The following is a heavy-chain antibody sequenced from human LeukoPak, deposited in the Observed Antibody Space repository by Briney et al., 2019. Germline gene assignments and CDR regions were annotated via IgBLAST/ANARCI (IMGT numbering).Heavy chain of an antibody. J-gene: IGHJ4*02. CDR2: IGGSGGGT. CDR1: GFTFSSYA. Sequence: LPGGSLRLSCAASGFTFSSYAMSWVRQAPGKGLEWVSAIGGSGGGTFYADSVQGRFTISRDNSKTTLYLQMNSLRAEDTAVYYCARDLKYYFDTSGYPGYFFDYWGQGTLVTVSS. D-gene: IGHD2/OR15-2a*01. V-gene: IGHV3-23*01. CDR3: ARDLKYYFDTSGYPGYFFDY.